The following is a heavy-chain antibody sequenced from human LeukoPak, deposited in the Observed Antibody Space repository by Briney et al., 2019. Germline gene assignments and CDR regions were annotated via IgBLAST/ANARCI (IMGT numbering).Heavy chain of an antibody. Sequence: PSETLSLTCTVSGGSISSGDYYWRWIRQPPGKGLEWIEYIYYSGSTYYNPSLKSRVTISVDTSKNQFSLKLSSVTAADTAVYYCARDPYDSSGYYDYWGQGTLVTVSS. J-gene: IGHJ4*02. V-gene: IGHV4-30-4*08. CDR2: IYYSGST. D-gene: IGHD3-22*01. CDR1: GGSISSGDYY. CDR3: ARDPYDSSGYYDY.